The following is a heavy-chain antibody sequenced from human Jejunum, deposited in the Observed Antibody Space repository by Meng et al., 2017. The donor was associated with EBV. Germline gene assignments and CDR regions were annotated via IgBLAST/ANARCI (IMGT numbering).Heavy chain of an antibody. CDR2: IYHSGST. J-gene: IGHJ4*02. CDR1: GDSISSSNW. Sequence: QVQLQKSGPGLVKPSGTLSLTCAVSGDSISSSNWWSWVRQTPGKGLEWIGEIYHSGSTNYNPSLKSRVTISVDKPKNQFSLKLSSVTAADTAVYYCARYGSGYFPALWYWGQGTLVTVSS. D-gene: IGHD3-3*01. V-gene: IGHV4-4*02. CDR3: ARYGSGYFPALWY.